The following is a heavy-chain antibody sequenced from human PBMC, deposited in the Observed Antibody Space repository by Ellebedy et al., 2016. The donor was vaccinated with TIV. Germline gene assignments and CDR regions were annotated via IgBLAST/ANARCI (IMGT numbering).Heavy chain of an antibody. D-gene: IGHD1-26*01. V-gene: IGHV4-61*01. J-gene: IGHJ4*02. CDR2: SGST. CDR1: GGSVSRNSYY. Sequence: MPSETLSLTCTVSGGSVSRNSYYWSWIRQPPGKGLEWIGYSGSTNYNPSLKSRVTISVDRSKNQISLKLRSVTAADTAVYYCARSSGKYWDYLDSWGQGALVTVSS. CDR3: ARSSGKYWDYLDS.